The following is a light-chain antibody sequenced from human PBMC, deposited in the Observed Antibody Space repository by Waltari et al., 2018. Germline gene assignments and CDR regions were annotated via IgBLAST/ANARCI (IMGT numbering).Light chain of an antibody. Sequence: QSVLTPPPSVSGAPGQRVTISCTGSSSNIGTVYDVHWYQQLPGTAPKLLIYGNNNRPSGVPDRFSGSKSGTSASLTITGLQAEDEADYYCQSYDTSLSGWVFGGGTKLTVL. CDR2: GNN. J-gene: IGLJ3*02. V-gene: IGLV1-40*01. CDR3: QSYDTSLSGWV. CDR1: SSNIGTVYD.